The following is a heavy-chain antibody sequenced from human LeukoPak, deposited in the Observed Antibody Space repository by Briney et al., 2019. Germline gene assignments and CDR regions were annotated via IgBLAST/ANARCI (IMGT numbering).Heavy chain of an antibody. D-gene: IGHD1-7*01. V-gene: IGHV3-30*04. CDR3: TREGMGTSFSAWFDP. CDR2: IGSDGRTD. J-gene: IGHJ5*01. CDR1: GFTFSSYA. Sequence: GGSLRLSCAASGFTFSSYAMHWVRQAPGKGLEWVAVIGSDGRTDYYADPVKGRFTISRDSSKNMMYLQMNSLRTEDTAVYYCTREGMGTSFSAWFDPWGQGTLVTVSS.